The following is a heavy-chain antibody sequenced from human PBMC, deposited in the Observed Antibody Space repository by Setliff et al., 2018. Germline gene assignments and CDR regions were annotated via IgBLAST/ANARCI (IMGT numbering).Heavy chain of an antibody. CDR2: INAKSGGT. D-gene: IGHD3-10*01. Sequence: ASVKVSCKASGFTLSEYYMHWVRQAPGQGLEWMGSINAKSGGTNYAQKFRGRIIITRDTSIATVYLELSGLQSDDTAIYFCVRCGGVRGVLYNWFDPWGQGTLVTV. CDR3: VRCGGVRGVLYNWFDP. J-gene: IGHJ5*02. V-gene: IGHV1-2*02. CDR1: GFTLSEYY.